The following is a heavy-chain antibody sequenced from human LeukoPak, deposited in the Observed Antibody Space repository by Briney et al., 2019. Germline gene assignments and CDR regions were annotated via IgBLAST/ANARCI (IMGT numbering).Heavy chain of an antibody. J-gene: IGHJ4*02. Sequence: GGSLRLSCAASGFTVSSNYMSWVRQAPGKGVEWVSVFYSGGSTYSADSVKGRFTISRDNSKNTLYLQMNGLRAEDTAVYYCATGGVATIRVYSFDNWGQGTLVTVSS. V-gene: IGHV3-66*01. CDR2: FYSGGST. CDR3: ATGGVATIRVYSFDN. CDR1: GFTVSSNY. D-gene: IGHD5-12*01.